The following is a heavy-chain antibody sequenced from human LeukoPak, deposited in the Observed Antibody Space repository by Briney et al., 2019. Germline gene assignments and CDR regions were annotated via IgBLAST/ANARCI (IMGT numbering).Heavy chain of an antibody. Sequence: GGSLRLSCAASGFTFSDYYMSWIRQAPGKGLEWVSYISSSGSTIYYADSVKGRFTISGDNAQNSLYLQMNSLRVEDTAIYYCARDPYNGAYSEGYYYYYMDVWGKGTTVTVSS. D-gene: IGHD1-1*01. CDR2: ISSSGSTI. J-gene: IGHJ6*03. V-gene: IGHV3-11*04. CDR1: GFTFSDYY. CDR3: ARDPYNGAYSEGYYYYYMDV.